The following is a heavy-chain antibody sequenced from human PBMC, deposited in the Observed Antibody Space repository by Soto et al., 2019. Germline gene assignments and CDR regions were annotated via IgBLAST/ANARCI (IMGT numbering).Heavy chain of an antibody. J-gene: IGHJ3*02. CDR2: FDPEDGET. Sequence: ASVKVSCKVSGYTLTELSMHWVRQAPGKGLEWMGGFDPEDGETIYAQKFQGRVTMTEDTSTDTAYMELSSLRAEDTAVYYCVKDRMAYNSVWDPFDIWGQGTMVTVSS. V-gene: IGHV1-24*01. CDR1: GYTLTELS. D-gene: IGHD1-20*01. CDR3: VKDRMAYNSVWDPFDI.